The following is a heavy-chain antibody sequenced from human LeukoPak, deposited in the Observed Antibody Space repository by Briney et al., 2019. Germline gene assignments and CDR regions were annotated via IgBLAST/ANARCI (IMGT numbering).Heavy chain of an antibody. J-gene: IGHJ3*02. V-gene: IGHV4-59*01. D-gene: IGHD3-22*01. CDR1: GGSFSSYY. CDR2: VYYSGST. Sequence: SETLSLTCTVSGGSFSSYYWSWIRQPPGRGLEWIGYVYYSGSTNQNPSLRSRVTISVDTSKNQISLNLSSVTAADTAVYYCARDRVYYDSSDAFDIWGQGTMVTVSS. CDR3: ARDRVYYDSSDAFDI.